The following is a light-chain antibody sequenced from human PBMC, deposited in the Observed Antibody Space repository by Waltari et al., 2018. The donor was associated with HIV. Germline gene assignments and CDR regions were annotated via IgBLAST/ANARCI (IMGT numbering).Light chain of an antibody. J-gene: IGLJ3*02. V-gene: IGLV4-60*03. Sequence: QPILTQSSSAAAPLGSSVKLSCSLNSENKTNIIAWPQQPSGKAHRNLMKVEVGGRYIRGSGVPGRFSGSSSGADRHLIVSNLQSEDEADYYCETWDSDKRVFGGGTKLTVL. CDR3: ETWDSDKRV. CDR1: SENKTNI. CDR2: VEVGGRY.